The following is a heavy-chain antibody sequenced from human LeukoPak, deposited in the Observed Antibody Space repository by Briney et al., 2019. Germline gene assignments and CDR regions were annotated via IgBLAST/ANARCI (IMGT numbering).Heavy chain of an antibody. Sequence: GESLKISCKGSGYSFTSYWIGWVRQMPGKGLEWMGIIYPGDSDTRYSPSFQGQVAISADKSISTAYLQWSSLKASDTAMYYCARAYYYGSGGSDLDYWGQGTLVTVSS. J-gene: IGHJ4*02. CDR3: ARAYYYGSGGSDLDY. CDR1: GYSFTSYW. CDR2: IYPGDSDT. D-gene: IGHD3-10*01. V-gene: IGHV5-51*01.